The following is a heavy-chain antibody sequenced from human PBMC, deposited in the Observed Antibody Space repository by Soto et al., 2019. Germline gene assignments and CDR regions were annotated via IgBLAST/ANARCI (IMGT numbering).Heavy chain of an antibody. J-gene: IGHJ6*03. CDR1: GYTFTGYY. D-gene: IGHD2-15*01. V-gene: IGHV1-2*04. Sequence: ASVKVSCKASGYTFTGYYMHWVRQAPGQGLEWMGWINPNSGGTNYAQKYQGWVTMTRDTSISTAYMELSRLKSDDTAVYYFARDGVTYCSGGSCYDDYYYYMDVWGKGTTVTVSS. CDR2: INPNSGGT. CDR3: ARDGVTYCSGGSCYDDYYYYMDV.